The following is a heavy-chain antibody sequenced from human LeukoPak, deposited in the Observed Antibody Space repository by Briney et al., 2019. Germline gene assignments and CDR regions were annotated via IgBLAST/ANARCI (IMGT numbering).Heavy chain of an antibody. V-gene: IGHV1-18*01. CDR3: ARVTRGGHYYDSSGYSPY. D-gene: IGHD3-22*01. Sequence: ASVKVSCKASGYTFTSYGISWVRQAPGQGLEWMGWISAYNGNTNYAQKFQGRVTMTRDTSISTAYMELSRLRSDDTAVYYCARVTRGGHYYDSSGYSPYWGQGTLVTVYS. CDR1: GYTFTSYG. CDR2: ISAYNGNT. J-gene: IGHJ4*02.